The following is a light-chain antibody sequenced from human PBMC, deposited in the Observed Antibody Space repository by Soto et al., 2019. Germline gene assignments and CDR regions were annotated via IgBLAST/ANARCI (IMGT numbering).Light chain of an antibody. CDR1: QSVSNNY. CDR3: QQYGGSPYT. J-gene: IGKJ2*01. V-gene: IGKV3-20*01. Sequence: IVLTQSPGTLSLSPVEIATLSFMASQSVSNNYLAWYQQKPGQAPRLLIYGASSRATGIPDRFSGSGSGTDFTLTISRLEPEDFAVYYCQQYGGSPYTLGQGTKVDIK. CDR2: GAS.